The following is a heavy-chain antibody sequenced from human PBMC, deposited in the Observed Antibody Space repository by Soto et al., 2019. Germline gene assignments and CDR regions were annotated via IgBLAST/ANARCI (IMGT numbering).Heavy chain of an antibody. J-gene: IGHJ6*02. CDR3: AKASGWYWYYGMDV. D-gene: IGHD6-19*01. CDR1: GFTFSSYA. V-gene: IGHV3-23*01. Sequence: GGSLRLSCAASGFTFSSYAMSWVRQAPGKGLEWVSAISGSGGSTYYADSVKGRFTISRDNSKNTLYLQMNSLRAEDTAVYYCAKASGWYWYYGMDVWGQGTTVTVSS. CDR2: ISGSGGST.